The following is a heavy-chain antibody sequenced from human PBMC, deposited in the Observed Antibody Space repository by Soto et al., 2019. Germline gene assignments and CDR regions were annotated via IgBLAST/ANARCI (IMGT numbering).Heavy chain of an antibody. CDR3: AKEQRITMIVVVTVFDY. CDR1: GFTFSSYA. J-gene: IGHJ4*02. V-gene: IGHV3-23*01. D-gene: IGHD3-22*01. Sequence: GGSLRLSCAASGFTFSSYAMSWVRQAPGKGLEWVSAISGSGGSTYYADSVKGRFTISRDNSKNTLYLQMNSLRAEDTAVYYCAKEQRITMIVVVTVFDYWGQGTLVTVSS. CDR2: ISGSGGST.